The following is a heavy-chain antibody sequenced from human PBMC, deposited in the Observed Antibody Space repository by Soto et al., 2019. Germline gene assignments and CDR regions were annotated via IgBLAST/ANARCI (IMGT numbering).Heavy chain of an antibody. V-gene: IGHV3-74*01. CDR3: VKSSTGTYGLFDY. CDR2: INGDGSTT. Sequence: PGGSLRLSCAASGFTFSSYWMHWVRQVPGKGLVWVSRINGDGSTTNYADSVKGRFTISRDNAKNTLYLQMNTLRADDTALYYCVKSSTGTYGLFDYWGHGTLVTVSS. CDR1: GFTFSSYW. D-gene: IGHD3-10*01. J-gene: IGHJ4*01.